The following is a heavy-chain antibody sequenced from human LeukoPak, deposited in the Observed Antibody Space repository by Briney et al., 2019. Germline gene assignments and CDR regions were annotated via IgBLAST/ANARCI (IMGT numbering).Heavy chain of an antibody. CDR3: AKGGTPPAFWSGYTFDY. Sequence: GGSLRLSCTASGFTFSNFAMSWVRQAPGKGLEWVSSMSGVGVSTYYADSVKGRFTISRDNSKNTLYLQMNSLRAEDTAVYYCAKGGTPPAFWSGYTFDYWGQGTLVTVSS. V-gene: IGHV3-23*01. CDR2: MSGVGVST. J-gene: IGHJ4*02. D-gene: IGHD3-3*01. CDR1: GFTFSNFA.